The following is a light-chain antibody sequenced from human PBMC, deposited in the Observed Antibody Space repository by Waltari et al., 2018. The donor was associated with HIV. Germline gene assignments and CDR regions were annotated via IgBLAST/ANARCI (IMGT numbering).Light chain of an antibody. V-gene: IGKV1-39*01. Sequence: DIQMTQSPSSLSASIGDRVTITCRASQSSRTHLNWYQQKPGKPPRLLIYGASSFQSGVPARFSGSGSGTDFTLTINTLQPEDFATYYCQQSYNSPWTFGQGTKVEV. CDR1: QSSRTH. CDR3: QQSYNSPWT. CDR2: GAS. J-gene: IGKJ1*01.